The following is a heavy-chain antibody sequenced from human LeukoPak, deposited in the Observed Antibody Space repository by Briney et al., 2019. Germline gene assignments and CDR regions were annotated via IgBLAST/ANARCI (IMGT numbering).Heavy chain of an antibody. CDR1: RFTFRSYW. Sequence: GGSLRLSCAASRFTFRSYWMSWVRQAPGKGLEWVANINQDGGEKYYVDSVKGRFTISRDNAKNSLYLQMNSLRAEDTAVYYCAKAFYSSGWLFDYWGQGTLVTVSS. V-gene: IGHV3-7*03. D-gene: IGHD6-19*01. CDR2: INQDGGEK. J-gene: IGHJ4*02. CDR3: AKAFYSSGWLFDY.